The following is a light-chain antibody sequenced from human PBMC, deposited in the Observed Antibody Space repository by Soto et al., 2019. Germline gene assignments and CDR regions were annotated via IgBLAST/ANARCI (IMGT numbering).Light chain of an antibody. CDR2: SAS. V-gene: IGKV1-39*01. CDR3: QQSYKTPQT. J-gene: IGKJ1*01. Sequence: DIQMTQSPSSLSASIGDRVTITCRASETINKYLNWYQQKPGKPPKLLIYSASTLPSGVPQRFSCSRSWTNFTFTISSLQPDDIATYYCQQSYKTPQTFGQGTKVDIK. CDR1: ETINKY.